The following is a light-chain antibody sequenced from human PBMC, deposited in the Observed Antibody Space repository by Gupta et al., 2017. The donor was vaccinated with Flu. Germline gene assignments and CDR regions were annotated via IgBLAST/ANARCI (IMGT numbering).Light chain of an antibody. CDR3: QQCNSNPVT. CDR1: QRIRNW. V-gene: IGKV1-5*03. J-gene: IGKJ4*01. Sequence: MPQSPSTLSALVGYSVTITCRASQRIRNWLAWYQQKPGKAPKLLIYKASTLERGVPARFSGRGSGTEFSLTISSLQPDDVATYYCQQCNSNPVTFGGGTKVEMK. CDR2: KAS.